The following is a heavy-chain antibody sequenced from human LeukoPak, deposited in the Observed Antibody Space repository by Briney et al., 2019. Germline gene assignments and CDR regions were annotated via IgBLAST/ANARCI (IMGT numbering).Heavy chain of an antibody. V-gene: IGHV3-53*01. D-gene: IGHD3-10*01. CDR3: AKDRGTMVRGGPFEA. Sequence: PGGSLRLSCAASGLTVSSNYMSWVRQAPGKGLEWVSVIYSGGSTYYADSVKGRFTISRDNSKNTLYLRMNSLRAEDTAVYYFAKDRGTMVRGGPFEAWGQGTLVTVSS. J-gene: IGHJ5*02. CDR2: IYSGGST. CDR1: GLTVSSNY.